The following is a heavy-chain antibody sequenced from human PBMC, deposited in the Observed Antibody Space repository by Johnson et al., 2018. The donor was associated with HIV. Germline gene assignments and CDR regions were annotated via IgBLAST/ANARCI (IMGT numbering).Heavy chain of an antibody. CDR3: ARDRGAGHAFDI. CDR2: IGTAGNT. J-gene: IGHJ3*02. CDR1: GFTFSSYD. V-gene: IGHV3-13*01. D-gene: IGHD3-10*01. Sequence: VQLVDSGGGLVQPGGSLRLSCAASGFTFSSYDMHWVRQATGKGLAWVSAIGTAGNTYYPGYVKGRFTISRDNSKNTVYLQMNSLRAGDTAVYYCARDRGAGHAFDIWGQGTRGTVSS.